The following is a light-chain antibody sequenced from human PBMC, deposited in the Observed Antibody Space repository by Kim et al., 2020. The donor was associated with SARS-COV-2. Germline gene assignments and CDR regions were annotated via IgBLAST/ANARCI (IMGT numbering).Light chain of an antibody. J-gene: IGLJ2*01. V-gene: IGLV1-44*01. CDR1: RSNIGSNT. CDR2: SNN. Sequence: LTQPPSASGTPGQRVTVSCSGSRSNIGSNTVNWYQQLPGTAPKLLIYSNNQRPSGVPDRFSGSKSGTSASLAISGLQSEDEADYYCETWDDSLNGVVFGGGTQLTVL. CDR3: ETWDDSLNGVV.